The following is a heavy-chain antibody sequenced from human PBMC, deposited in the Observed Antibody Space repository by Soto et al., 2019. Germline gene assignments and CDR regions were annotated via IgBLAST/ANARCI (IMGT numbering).Heavy chain of an antibody. CDR2: IYYSGST. CDR3: ARTYYYDSSGPGDFDL. V-gene: IGHV4-59*01. D-gene: IGHD3-22*01. J-gene: IGHJ2*01. CDR1: CASISGYY. Sequence: ETLSVTCIDSCASISGYYWCVIRRPPGKGLEWIGYIYYSGSTNYNPSLKSRVTISVDTSKNQFSLKLSSVTAADTAVYYCARTYYYDSSGPGDFDLWGRGTLVTASS.